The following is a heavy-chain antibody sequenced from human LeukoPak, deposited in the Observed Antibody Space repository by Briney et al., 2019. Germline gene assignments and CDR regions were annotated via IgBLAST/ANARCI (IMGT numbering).Heavy chain of an antibody. D-gene: IGHD3-22*01. J-gene: IGHJ3*02. CDR1: GGSISSSNW. CDR2: IYHSRST. Sequence: SETLSLTCAVSGGSISSSNWWSWVRQPPGKGLEWIGEIYHSRSTNYNPSLKSRVTISVDKSKNQFSLKLSSVTAADTAVYYCARDRYYDSSGYLNDAFDIWGQGTMVTVSS. CDR3: ARDRYYDSSGYLNDAFDI. V-gene: IGHV4-4*02.